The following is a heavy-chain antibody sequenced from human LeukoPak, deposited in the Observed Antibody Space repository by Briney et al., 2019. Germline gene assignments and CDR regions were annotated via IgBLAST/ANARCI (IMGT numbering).Heavy chain of an antibody. Sequence: ASVKVSCKASGYTFTSYYMHWVRQAPGQGLGWMGIINPSGGSTSYAQKFQGRVTMTRDMSTSTVYMELSSLRSEDTAVYYCARGGYYGSGSYYNRPFDYWGQGTLVTVSS. V-gene: IGHV1-46*01. J-gene: IGHJ4*02. CDR1: GYTFTSYY. CDR2: INPSGGST. D-gene: IGHD3-10*01. CDR3: ARGGYYGSGSYYNRPFDY.